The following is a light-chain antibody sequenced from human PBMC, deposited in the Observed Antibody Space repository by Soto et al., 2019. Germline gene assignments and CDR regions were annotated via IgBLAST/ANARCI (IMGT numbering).Light chain of an antibody. Sequence: DIQMTQSPSSVSASVGDRVTITCRASQGISSWLAWYQQHQGKAPKLLIYEASNLQPGVPSRFSGSRSGTQFTLTISSLQPEDFATYYCQQVHTFPPTFGGETKVEVK. CDR2: EAS. CDR1: QGISSW. J-gene: IGKJ4*01. V-gene: IGKV1-12*01. CDR3: QQVHTFPPT.